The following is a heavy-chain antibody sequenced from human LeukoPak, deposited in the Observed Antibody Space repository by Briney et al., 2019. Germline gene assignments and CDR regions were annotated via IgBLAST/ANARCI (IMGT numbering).Heavy chain of an antibody. J-gene: IGHJ4*02. CDR1: GFTFSSYE. D-gene: IGHD2-21*01. CDR2: LSVSGNT. V-gene: IGHV3-23*01. CDR3: AKAPVTTCSGAYCYPFDY. Sequence: PGGSLRLSCAASGFTFSSYEMNWVRQAPGKGLEWVSALSVSGNTYHAGSVKGRFTISRDSSKNTLYLQMNRLRAEDAAVYYCAKAPVTTCSGAYCYPFDYWGQGTLVTVSS.